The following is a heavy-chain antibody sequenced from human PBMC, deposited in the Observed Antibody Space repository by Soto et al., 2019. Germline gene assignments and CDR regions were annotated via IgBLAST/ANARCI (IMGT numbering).Heavy chain of an antibody. CDR1: GFSFNNYG. CDR3: VRDVGPITIFGEALSGYFDS. CDR2: IKYDGSEK. J-gene: IGHJ4*02. D-gene: IGHD3-3*01. V-gene: IGHV3-7*03. Sequence: PGGSLRLSCAASGFSFNNYGMSWVRQAPGKGLEWVASIKYDGSEKYYVDSVKGRFTVSRDNAKNSLSMHLNSLRADDTAVYYCVRDVGPITIFGEALSGYFDSWGQGTLVTVSS.